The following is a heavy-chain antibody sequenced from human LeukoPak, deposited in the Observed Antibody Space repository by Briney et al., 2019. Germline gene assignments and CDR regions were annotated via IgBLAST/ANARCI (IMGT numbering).Heavy chain of an antibody. CDR1: GFTFDDYA. CDR3: AKDTYSTSLTGFDH. J-gene: IGHJ4*02. V-gene: IGHV3-9*01. CDR2: ISWNGGSI. D-gene: IGHD6-6*01. Sequence: GRSLRLSCAASGFTFDDYAIHWVRQAPGKGLEWVSGISWNGGSIGYADSVKGRFTISRDNAKNSLYLQMNSLRAEDTALYYCAKDTYSTSLTGFDHWGQGTLVTVSS.